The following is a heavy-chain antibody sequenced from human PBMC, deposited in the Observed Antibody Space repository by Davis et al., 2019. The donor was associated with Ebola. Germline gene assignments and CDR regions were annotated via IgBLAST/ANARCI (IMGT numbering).Heavy chain of an antibody. D-gene: IGHD2-15*01. CDR3: ARDIGYCSGGSCYSGWFDP. CDR1: GYTFTSYA. CDR2: INAGNGNT. Sequence: ASVKVSCKASGYTFTSYAMHWVRQAPGQRLEWMGWINAGNGNTIYSQKFQGRVTITRDTSASTAYMELSSLRSEDTAVYYCARDIGYCSGGSCYSGWFDPWGQGTLVTVSS. J-gene: IGHJ5*02. V-gene: IGHV1-3*01.